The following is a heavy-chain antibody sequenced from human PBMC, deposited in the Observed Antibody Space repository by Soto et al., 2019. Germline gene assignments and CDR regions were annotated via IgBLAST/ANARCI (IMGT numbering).Heavy chain of an antibody. J-gene: IGHJ4*02. CDR2: LIPIFGTA. CDR3: ARDPSNPDTAMVEFDY. CDR1: GGTFSSYA. D-gene: IGHD5-18*01. Sequence: QVQLVQSGAEVKKPGSSVKVSCKASGGTFSSYAISWVRQAPGQGLEWMGGLIPIFGTANYAQKFQGRVTITADESTSTAYMELSSLRSEDTAVYYCARDPSNPDTAMVEFDYWGQGTLVTVYS. V-gene: IGHV1-69*01.